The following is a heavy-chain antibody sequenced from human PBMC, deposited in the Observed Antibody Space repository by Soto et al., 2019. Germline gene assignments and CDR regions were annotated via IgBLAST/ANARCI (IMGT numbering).Heavy chain of an antibody. CDR1: GFTFDDNA. CDR3: ARSGATSKSSMDV. CDR2: INWKSDI. Sequence: GGSLRLSCAVSGFTFDDNAMHWVRQAPEKGLEWVSGINWKSDIGYADSVKGRFTISRDNAKNSLYLQMNSLRAKGTAVYYCARSGATSKSSMDVWGQGTTVTVSS. D-gene: IGHD1-26*01. V-gene: IGHV3-9*01. J-gene: IGHJ6*02.